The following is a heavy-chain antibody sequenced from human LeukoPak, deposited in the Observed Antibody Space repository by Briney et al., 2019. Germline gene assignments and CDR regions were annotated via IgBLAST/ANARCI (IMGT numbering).Heavy chain of an antibody. J-gene: IGHJ2*01. D-gene: IGHD6-13*01. CDR1: GGSISSSSYY. CDR2: IYYSGST. Sequence: SETLSLTCTVSGGSISSSSYYWGWIRQPPGEGLEWIGSIYYSGSTYYNPSLKSRITISVDTSKNQFSLKLSSVTAADTAVYYCARVYYSNSYDYWYFDLRGRGTLVTVSS. CDR3: ARVYYSNSYDYWYFDL. V-gene: IGHV4-39*07.